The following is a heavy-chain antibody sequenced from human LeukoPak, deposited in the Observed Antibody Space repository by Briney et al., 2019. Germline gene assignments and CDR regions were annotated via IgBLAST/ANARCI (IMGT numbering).Heavy chain of an antibody. CDR2: ISSSSSTI. CDR1: GFTFSSYI. Sequence: GGSLRLSCAASGFTFSSYIMNWVRQAPGKGLEWVSYISSSSSTICYADSVKGRFTISRDNAKNSLYLQMNSLRAEDTAVYYCARDRPRRIAAAGTYYYYGMDVWGQGTTVTVSS. V-gene: IGHV3-48*01. CDR3: ARDRPRRIAAAGTYYYYGMDV. J-gene: IGHJ6*02. D-gene: IGHD6-13*01.